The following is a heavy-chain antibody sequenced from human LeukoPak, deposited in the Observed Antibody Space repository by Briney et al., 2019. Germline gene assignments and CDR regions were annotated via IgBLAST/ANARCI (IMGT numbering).Heavy chain of an antibody. D-gene: IGHD3-3*01. Sequence: SETLSLTCAVYGGSFSGYYWSWIRLPPGKGLEWIGEINHSGSTNYNPSLKSRVTISVDTSKNQFSLKLSSVTAADTAVYYCAREARITIFGVVITNPIDYWGQGTLVTVSS. J-gene: IGHJ4*02. CDR2: INHSGST. V-gene: IGHV4-34*01. CDR1: GGSFSGYY. CDR3: AREARITIFGVVITNPIDY.